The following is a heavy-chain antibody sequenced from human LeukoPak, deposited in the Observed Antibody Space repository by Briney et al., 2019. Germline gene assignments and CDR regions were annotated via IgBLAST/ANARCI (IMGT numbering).Heavy chain of an antibody. D-gene: IGHD6-13*01. CDR3: ATDSSSWNYYGMDV. CDR1: GGSISSYY. Sequence: PSETLSLTCTVSGGSISSYYWSWIRQPPGKGLEWIGYTYYSGSTNYNPSLKSRVTISVDTSKNQFSLKLSSVTAADTAVYYCATDSSSWNYYGMDVWGQGTTVTVSS. CDR2: TYYSGST. J-gene: IGHJ6*02. V-gene: IGHV4-59*01.